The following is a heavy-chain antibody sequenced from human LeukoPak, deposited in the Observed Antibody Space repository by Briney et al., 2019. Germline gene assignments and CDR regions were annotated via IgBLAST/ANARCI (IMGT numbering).Heavy chain of an antibody. CDR2: IKSKTDGGTT. CDR1: GFTFSSYS. J-gene: IGHJ4*02. D-gene: IGHD5-18*01. V-gene: IGHV3-15*01. CDR3: TTPLRGYSYAVDY. Sequence: GGSLRLSCAAFGFTFSSYSMNWVRQAPGKGLEWVGRIKSKTDGGTTDYAAPMKGRFTISRDDSKNTLYLQMNSLKTEDTAVYYCTTPLRGYSYAVDYWGQGTLVTVSS.